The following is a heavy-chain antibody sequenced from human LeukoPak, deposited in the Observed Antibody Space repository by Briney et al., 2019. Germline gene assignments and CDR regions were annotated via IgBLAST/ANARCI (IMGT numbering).Heavy chain of an antibody. CDR3: ARDSPPYYYYMDV. CDR2: IYTSGST. J-gene: IGHJ6*03. Sequence: SETLSLTCTVSGGSISSYYWSWIRQPAGKGLEWSGRIYTSGSTNYNPPLKSRVTMSVDTSKNQFSLKLSSVTAADTAVYYCARDSPPYYYYMDVWGKGTTVTVSS. CDR1: GGSISSYY. V-gene: IGHV4-4*07.